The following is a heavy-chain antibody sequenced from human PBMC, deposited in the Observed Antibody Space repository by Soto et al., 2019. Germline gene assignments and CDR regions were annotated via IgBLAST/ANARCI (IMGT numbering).Heavy chain of an antibody. D-gene: IGHD5-12*01. Sequence: KPGGSLRLSCTASGFTFGDYAMSWFRQAPGKGLEWVGFIRSKAYGGTTEYAASVKGRFTISRDDSKSIAYLQMNSLKTEDTAVYYCTVRDGYKNPFDYWGQGTLVTVSS. J-gene: IGHJ4*02. V-gene: IGHV3-49*05. CDR3: TVRDGYKNPFDY. CDR2: IRSKAYGGTT. CDR1: GFTFGDYA.